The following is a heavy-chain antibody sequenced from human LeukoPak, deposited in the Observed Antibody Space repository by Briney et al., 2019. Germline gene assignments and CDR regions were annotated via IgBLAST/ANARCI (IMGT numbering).Heavy chain of an antibody. V-gene: IGHV4-4*07. CDR3: ARTTILAAAGRYYYYGMDV. CDR1: GGSISSYY. CDR2: IYTSGST. J-gene: IGHJ6*02. Sequence: SETLSLTCTVSGGSISSYYWSWIRQPAGKGLEWIGRIYTSGSTNYNPSLKSRVTMSVDTSKNQFSLKLSSVTAADTAVYYCARTTILAAAGRYYYYGMDVWGQGTTVTVS. D-gene: IGHD6-13*01.